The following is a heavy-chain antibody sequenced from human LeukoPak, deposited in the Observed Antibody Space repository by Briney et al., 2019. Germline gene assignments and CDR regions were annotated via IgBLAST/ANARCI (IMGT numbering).Heavy chain of an antibody. CDR1: GDSISSYY. V-gene: IGHV4-59*12. J-gene: IGHJ4*02. D-gene: IGHD6-13*01. Sequence: KPSETLSLTCTVSGDSISSYYCSWIRQTPGKGLEWIGYMYDSGSTNYNPSLKSRVTMSIDTSKNQFSLKLSSVTAADTAVYYCARSSRGKSSSWYGNDYWGQGTLITVSS. CDR3: ARSSRGKSSSWYGNDY. CDR2: MYDSGST.